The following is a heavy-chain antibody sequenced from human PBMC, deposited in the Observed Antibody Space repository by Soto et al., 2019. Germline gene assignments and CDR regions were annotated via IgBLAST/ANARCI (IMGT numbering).Heavy chain of an antibody. CDR2: ISYDGSNK. V-gene: IGHV3-30-3*01. CDR3: AKAEGPRYSYGFGIDY. Sequence: GGSLRLSCAASGFTFSSYAMHWVRQAPGKGLEWVAVISYDGSNKYYADSVKGRFTISRDNSKNTLYLQMNSLRAEDTAVYYCAKAEGPRYSYGFGIDYWGQGTLVTSPQ. J-gene: IGHJ4*02. D-gene: IGHD5-18*01. CDR1: GFTFSSYA.